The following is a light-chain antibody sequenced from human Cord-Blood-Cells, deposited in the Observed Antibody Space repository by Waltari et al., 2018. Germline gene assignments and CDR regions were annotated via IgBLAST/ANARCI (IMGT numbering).Light chain of an antibody. CDR2: QDS. J-gene: IGLJ2*01. CDR1: KLGDKY. V-gene: IGLV3-1*01. CDR3: QAWDSSTVV. Sequence: SYELTQPPSASVSPGQTASITCSGDKLGDKYACWYQQKPGQSPVLVIYQDSKRPSGIPERFSGSTSGNTATLTISGNQARDEADYYCQAWDSSTVVFGGGTKLTVL.